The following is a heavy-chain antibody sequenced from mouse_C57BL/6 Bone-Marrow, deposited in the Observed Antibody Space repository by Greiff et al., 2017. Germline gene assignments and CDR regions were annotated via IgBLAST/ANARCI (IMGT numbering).Heavy chain of an antibody. D-gene: IGHD1-1*01. V-gene: IGHV1-19*01. CDR1: GYTFTDYY. J-gene: IGHJ2*01. CDR3: ARGGTTVANYFYY. CDR2: INPYNGGT. Sequence: VQLQQSGPVLVKPGASVKMSCKASGYTFTDYYMNWVKQSHGKSLEWIGVINPYNGGTSYNQKFKGKATLTVDKSSSTAYMELNRLTSEDSAVYYCARGGTTVANYFYYWGQGATLTVSS.